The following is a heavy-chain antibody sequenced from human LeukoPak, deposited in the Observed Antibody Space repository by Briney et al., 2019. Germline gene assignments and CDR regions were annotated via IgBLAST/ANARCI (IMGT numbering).Heavy chain of an antibody. J-gene: IGHJ5*02. Sequence: SIYPPDSDVRYSPSFRGQVTISIDKSVSTAYLQWSSLQASDTAIYYCARRVFTGSDWFDPWGQGTLVTVSS. CDR2: IYPPDSDV. V-gene: IGHV5-51*01. D-gene: IGHD3-9*01. CDR3: ARRVFTGSDWFDP.